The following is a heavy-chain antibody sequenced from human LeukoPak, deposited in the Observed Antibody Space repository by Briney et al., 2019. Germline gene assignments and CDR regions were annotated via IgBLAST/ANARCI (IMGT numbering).Heavy chain of an antibody. Sequence: ASVKVSCKASGYTFTSYDINWVRQATGQGLEWMGWMNPNSGNTGYAQKFQGRVTVTRNTSISTAYMELSSLRSEDTAVYYCARYQSLEMATGWRYFDYWGQGTLVTVSS. CDR3: ARYQSLEMATGWRYFDY. J-gene: IGHJ4*02. CDR2: MNPNSGNT. V-gene: IGHV1-8*03. CDR1: GYTFTSYD. D-gene: IGHD5-24*01.